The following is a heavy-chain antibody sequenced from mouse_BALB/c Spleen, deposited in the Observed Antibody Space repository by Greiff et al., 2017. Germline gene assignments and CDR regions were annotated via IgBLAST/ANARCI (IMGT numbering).Heavy chain of an antibody. V-gene: IGHV1S137*01. CDR2: ISTYYGDA. J-gene: IGHJ3*01. D-gene: IGHD2-1*01. Sequence: QVQLQQSGAELVRPGVSVKISCKGSGYTFTDYAMHWVKQSHAKSLEWIGVISTYYGDASYNQKFKGKATMTVDKSSSTAYMELARLTSEDSAIYYCARDYGNYVGAWFAYWGQGTLVTVSA. CDR3: ARDYGNYVGAWFAY. CDR1: GYTFTDYA.